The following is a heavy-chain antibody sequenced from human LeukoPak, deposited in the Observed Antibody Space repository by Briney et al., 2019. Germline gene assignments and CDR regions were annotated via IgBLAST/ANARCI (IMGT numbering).Heavy chain of an antibody. J-gene: IGHJ4*02. V-gene: IGHV3-30*18. Sequence: GGSLRLSCAASGFIFSTYGMHWIRQAPGKGLEWVAVISYGESNKYYAASVKGRFTISRDTSKNTLYLQMNSLRAEDTAMYYCAKGGYSSGWWGAFDYWGQGTLVTVSS. CDR3: AKGGYSSGWWGAFDY. CDR2: ISYGESNK. CDR1: GFIFSTYG. D-gene: IGHD6-19*01.